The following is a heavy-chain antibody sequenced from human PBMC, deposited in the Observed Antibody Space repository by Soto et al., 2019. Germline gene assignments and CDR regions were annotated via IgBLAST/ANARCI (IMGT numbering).Heavy chain of an antibody. J-gene: IGHJ4*02. D-gene: IGHD2-8*01. CDR3: ARVPEGRYCTNGVCYTPHFDY. V-gene: IGHV4-59*01. Sequence: LSLTCTVSGGSISSYYWSWVRQPPVKGLEWIGYIYYSGSTNYNPSLKSRVTISVDTSKNQFSLKLSSVTAADTAVYYCARVPEGRYCTNGVCYTPHFDYWGQGTLVTVSS. CDR2: IYYSGST. CDR1: GGSISSYY.